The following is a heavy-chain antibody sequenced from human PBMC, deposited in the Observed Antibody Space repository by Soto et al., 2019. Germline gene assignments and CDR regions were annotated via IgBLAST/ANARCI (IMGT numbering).Heavy chain of an antibody. CDR3: ARPFGGFVEDAFDV. Sequence: EVQLSESGGGLVQPGGSLRLSCATSGFSFSLSAMTWVRQAPGKGLEWVSTITGSGGSTYYADSVKGRFTISRDNSEYTVYLQMNSLRVEDAALYFCARPFGGFVEDAFDVWGHGTMVTVSS. J-gene: IGHJ3*01. CDR2: ITGSGGST. V-gene: IGHV3-23*01. D-gene: IGHD3-16*01. CDR1: GFSFSLSA.